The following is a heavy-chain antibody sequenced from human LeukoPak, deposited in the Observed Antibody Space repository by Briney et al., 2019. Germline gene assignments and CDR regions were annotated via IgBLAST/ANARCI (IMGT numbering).Heavy chain of an antibody. CDR1: GFTFSSYA. D-gene: IGHD3-3*01. CDR2: ISGSGGST. Sequence: AGGSLRLSCAASGFTFSSYAMSWVRQAPGKGLEWVSAISGSGGSTYYADSVKGRFTISRDNARNSLDLQMNSLRAEDTAVYYCAKENQWSGYTAPDHWGQGTRVTVSS. J-gene: IGHJ4*02. V-gene: IGHV3-23*01. CDR3: AKENQWSGYTAPDH.